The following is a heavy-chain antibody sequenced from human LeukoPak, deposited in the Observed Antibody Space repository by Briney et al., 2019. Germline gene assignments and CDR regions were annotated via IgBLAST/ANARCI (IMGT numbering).Heavy chain of an antibody. CDR1: GGTFSSYA. Sequence: SVKVSCKASGGTFSSYAISWVRQAPGQGLEWMGGIIPIFGTANYAQKFQGRVTITADESTSTAYMELSSLRSEDTAVYYCARGPWGTYYMDVWGKGTTVTVSS. J-gene: IGHJ6*03. CDR2: IIPIFGTA. V-gene: IGHV1-69*13. D-gene: IGHD3-16*01. CDR3: ARGPWGTYYMDV.